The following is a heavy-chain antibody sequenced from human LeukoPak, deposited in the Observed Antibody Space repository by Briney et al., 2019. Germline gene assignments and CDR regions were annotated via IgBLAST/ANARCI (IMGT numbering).Heavy chain of an antibody. CDR1: GFTFSTYS. CDR3: ARAYSSSWYDAFDI. Sequence: GGSLRLSCAASGFTFSTYSMNWVRQAPGKGLEWVSVIYSGGSTYYADSVKGRFTISRDNSKNTLYLQMNSLRAEDTAVYYCARAYSSSWYDAFDIWGQGTMVTVSS. V-gene: IGHV3-53*01. J-gene: IGHJ3*02. D-gene: IGHD6-13*01. CDR2: IYSGGST.